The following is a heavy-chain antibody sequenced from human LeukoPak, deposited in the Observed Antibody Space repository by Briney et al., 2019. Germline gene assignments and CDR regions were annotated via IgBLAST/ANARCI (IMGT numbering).Heavy chain of an antibody. V-gene: IGHV5-51*01. CDR2: IYPGDSVN. Sequence: GESLKIPLKGSGYSFTSYWIGWVRPIPGKGLEWMVIIYPGDSVNIYSPLFEGQVPIPADKSISTAYLQWSSLKASDTAMYYCARLYYDSSGYYFDYWGQGTLVTVSS. CDR1: GYSFTSYW. D-gene: IGHD3-22*01. J-gene: IGHJ4*02. CDR3: ARLYYDSSGYYFDY.